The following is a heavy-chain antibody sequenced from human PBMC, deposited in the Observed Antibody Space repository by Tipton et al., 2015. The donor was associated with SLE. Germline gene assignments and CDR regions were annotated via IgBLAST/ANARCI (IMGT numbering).Heavy chain of an antibody. V-gene: IGHV3-74*03. J-gene: IGHJ4*02. D-gene: IGHD6-19*01. CDR1: GFTFNAYW. Sequence: SLRLSCTASGFTFNAYWFYWVRQVPGRGLVWLSRINTDGSTTSYADSVEGRFTISRDNARNTLYLQMNSLRAEDTAVYYCAREGYSSGCFDYWGQGTLVTVSS. CDR3: AREGYSSGCFDY. CDR2: INTDGSTT.